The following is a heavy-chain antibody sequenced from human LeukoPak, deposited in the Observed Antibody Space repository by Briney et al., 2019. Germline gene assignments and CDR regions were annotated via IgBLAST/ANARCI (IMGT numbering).Heavy chain of an antibody. J-gene: IGHJ4*02. CDR2: INAGNGNT. CDR1: GYTFTSYA. V-gene: IGHV1-3*01. Sequence: ASVKVSCKASGYTFTSYAMHWVRQAPGQRLEWMGWINAGNGNTKYSQKFQGRVTITRDTSASTAYMELSSLRSEDTAVYYCAREGEIYYDSSGYNDYWGQGTLVTVSS. D-gene: IGHD3-22*01. CDR3: AREGEIYYDSSGYNDY.